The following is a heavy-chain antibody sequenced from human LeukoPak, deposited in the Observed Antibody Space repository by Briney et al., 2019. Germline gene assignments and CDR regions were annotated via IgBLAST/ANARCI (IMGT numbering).Heavy chain of an antibody. CDR3: ARGGDWKFDY. CDR2: IHPSGRT. J-gene: IGHJ4*02. V-gene: IGHV4-4*02. D-gene: IGHD2-21*02. Sequence: PSETLSLTCVVSGASISSDKWWTWVRQTPGKVLEWIGEIHPSGRTNYKPSLKSRVSMSVDRSKNQSSPKMTSGTAADTAFYYCARGGDWKFDYWGQGALVTVSS. CDR1: GASISSDKW.